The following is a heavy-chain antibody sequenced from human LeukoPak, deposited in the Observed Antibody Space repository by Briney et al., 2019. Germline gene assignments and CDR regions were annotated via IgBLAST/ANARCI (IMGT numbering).Heavy chain of an antibody. J-gene: IGHJ4*02. Sequence: PGGSLRLSCAASGFTFSNHGMNWVRQAPGKGLEWVSDISPSADIKYYADSVKGRFTISRDNAKNSLYLQMNSLRAEDTAVYYCAGEVGATRAFDYWGQGTLVTVSS. CDR3: AGEVGATRAFDY. CDR2: ISPSADIK. V-gene: IGHV3-48*04. D-gene: IGHD1-26*01. CDR1: GFTFSNHG.